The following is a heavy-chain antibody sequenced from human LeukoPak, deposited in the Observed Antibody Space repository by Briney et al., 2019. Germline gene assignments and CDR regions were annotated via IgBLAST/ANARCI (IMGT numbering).Heavy chain of an antibody. V-gene: IGHV4-59*01. CDR2: MYYTGST. CDR3: ARRDGSGYYVYYFDH. D-gene: IGHD3-22*01. Sequence: PSETLSLTCTVSGGSITSYYWSWIRQPPGKGLEWIGYMYYTGSTKYNPSLKSRVTISEDTSKNQFSLRLSSVTAADTAVYYCARRDGSGYYVYYFDHWGQGTLVTVSS. J-gene: IGHJ4*02. CDR1: GGSITSYY.